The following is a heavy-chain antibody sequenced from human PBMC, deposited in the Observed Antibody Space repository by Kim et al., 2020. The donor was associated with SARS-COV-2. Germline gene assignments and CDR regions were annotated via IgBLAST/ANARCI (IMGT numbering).Heavy chain of an antibody. Sequence: GGSLRLSCVASGFTFSSYEMNWVRQSPGKGLEWVSYISSNGRTIYYADSVKGRFTISRDNAKNSLYLQMNSLRAEDAAVYYCARDHAGGDFPLYGSSYY. CDR3: ARDHAGGDFPLYGSSYY. CDR1: GFTFSSYE. J-gene: IGHJ6*01. CDR2: ISSNGRTI. D-gene: IGHD4-17*01. V-gene: IGHV3-48*03.